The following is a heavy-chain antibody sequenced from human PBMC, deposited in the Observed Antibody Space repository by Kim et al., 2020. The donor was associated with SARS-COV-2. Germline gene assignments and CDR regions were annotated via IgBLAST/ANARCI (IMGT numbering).Heavy chain of an antibody. J-gene: IGHJ3*02. Sequence: SVKVSCKASGGTFSSYAISWVRQAPGQGLEWMGGIIPIFGTANYAQKFQGRVTITADESTSTAYMELSSLRSEDTAVYCCAREEGSGWTGAFDIWGQGTMVTVSS. V-gene: IGHV1-69*13. CDR2: IIPIFGTA. CDR1: GGTFSSYA. CDR3: AREEGSGWTGAFDI. D-gene: IGHD6-19*01.